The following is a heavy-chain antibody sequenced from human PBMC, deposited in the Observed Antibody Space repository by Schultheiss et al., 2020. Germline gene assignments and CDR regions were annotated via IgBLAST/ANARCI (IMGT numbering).Heavy chain of an antibody. D-gene: IGHD6-13*01. CDR1: GFTFSSYS. J-gene: IGHJ4*02. Sequence: GGSLRLSCAASGFTFSSYSMNWVRQAPGKGLEWVSSISSSSSYIYYADSVKGRFTISRDNSKNTLYLQMNSLRAEDTAVYYCTTDPDSSSWYSDYFDYWGQGTLVTVSS. CDR2: ISSSSSYI. CDR3: TTDPDSSSWYSDYFDY. V-gene: IGHV3-21*01.